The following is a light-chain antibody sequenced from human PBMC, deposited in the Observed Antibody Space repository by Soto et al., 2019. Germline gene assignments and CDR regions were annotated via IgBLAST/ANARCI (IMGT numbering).Light chain of an antibody. Sequence: QSALTQPPSASGSPGQSVTISCTGTSSDVGGYNYVSWYQQHPGKAPKLMIYEVTKRPSGVPDRLSGSKSGNTASLTISGLQAEDEADYYCSSYTSINTLVFGGGTKLTVL. CDR2: EVT. V-gene: IGLV2-8*01. CDR1: SSDVGGYNY. J-gene: IGLJ2*01. CDR3: SSYTSINTLV.